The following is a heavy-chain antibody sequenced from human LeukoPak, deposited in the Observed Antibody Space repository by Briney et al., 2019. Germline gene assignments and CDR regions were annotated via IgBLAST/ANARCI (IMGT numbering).Heavy chain of an antibody. J-gene: IGHJ4*02. CDR3: ARAYSSGWYQF. V-gene: IGHV4-39*07. CDR2: IHYSGST. Sequence: SETLSLTCTVSGGSISSSSYHWGWIRQPPGKGLQWIGTIHYSGSTNYNASLKSRVTISVDKSKKQFSLKLSSVTAADTAVYYCARAYSSGWYQFWGQGTLVTVSS. D-gene: IGHD6-19*01. CDR1: GGSISSSSYH.